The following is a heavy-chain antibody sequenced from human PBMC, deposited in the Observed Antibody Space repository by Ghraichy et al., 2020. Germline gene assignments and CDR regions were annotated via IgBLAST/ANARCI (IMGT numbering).Heavy chain of an antibody. CDR3: ARDWHYYYYYGMDV. CDR1: GFTFSSYS. Sequence: ETLSLTCAASGFTFSSYSMYWVRQAPGKGLEWVSSISSSSSYIYYADSVKGRFTISRDNAKNSLYLQMNSLRAADTAVYYCARDWHYYYYYGMDVWGQGTTVTVSS. CDR2: ISSSSSYI. V-gene: IGHV3-21*01. J-gene: IGHJ6*02.